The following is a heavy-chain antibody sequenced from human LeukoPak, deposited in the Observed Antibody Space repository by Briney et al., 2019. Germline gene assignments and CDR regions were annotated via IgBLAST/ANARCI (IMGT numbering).Heavy chain of an antibody. CDR3: AKGGGYSYGTPDY. V-gene: IGHV3-9*01. J-gene: IGHJ4*02. D-gene: IGHD5-18*01. CDR1: GFTFDDYV. Sequence: GGSLRLSCAASGFTFDDYVMYWVRQAPVKGLEWVSGISWNSGSIGYADSVKGRFTISRDNAKNSLYLQMNSLRAEDTALYYCAKGGGYSYGTPDYWGQGTLVTVSS. CDR2: ISWNSGSI.